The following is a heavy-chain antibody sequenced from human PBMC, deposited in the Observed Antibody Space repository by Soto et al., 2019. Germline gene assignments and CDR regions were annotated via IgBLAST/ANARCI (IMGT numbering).Heavy chain of an antibody. Sequence: GGSLRLSCAASGFTFSSYAMHWVRQAPGKGLEWVAVISYDGSNKYYADSVKGRFTISRDNSKNTLYLQMNSLRAEDTAVYYCAREFYDSSGYGGRLYYYYGMDVWGQGTTVTVSS. CDR2: ISYDGSNK. CDR1: GFTFSSYA. D-gene: IGHD3-22*01. V-gene: IGHV3-30-3*01. J-gene: IGHJ6*02. CDR3: AREFYDSSGYGGRLYYYYGMDV.